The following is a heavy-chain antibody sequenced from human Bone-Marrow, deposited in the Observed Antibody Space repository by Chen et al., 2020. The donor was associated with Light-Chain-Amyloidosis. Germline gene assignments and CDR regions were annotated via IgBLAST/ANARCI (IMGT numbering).Heavy chain of an antibody. CDR3: VKDIEQYQLLFGLGY. CDR1: GFTFDDST. Sequence: EVQLVESGGVVVQPGGSLRLSCAASGFTFDDSTMHWVRQVPGKGLEWVSLISWDGRSTYYADSVKGRFTISRDNSKNSLYLQMNSLRTEDTALYYCVKDIEQYQLLFGLGYWGQGTLVTVSS. CDR2: ISWDGRST. D-gene: IGHD2-2*01. J-gene: IGHJ4*02. V-gene: IGHV3-43*01.